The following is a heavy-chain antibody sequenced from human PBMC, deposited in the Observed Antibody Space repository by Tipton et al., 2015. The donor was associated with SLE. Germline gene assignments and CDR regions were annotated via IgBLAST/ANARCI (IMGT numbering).Heavy chain of an antibody. CDR2: TYYRSKWLN. CDR3: ARDEYRYDTTGYHLLGHFDF. D-gene: IGHD3-22*01. Sequence: GLVKPSQTLSLTCAISGDSVSNNGAAWNWVRQSPSRGLQWLGRTYYRSKWLNDYAPSMKSRITINPDTSKNQFSLQLNSVTPEDTAVYYCARDEYRYDTTGYHLLGHFDFWGQGTLVTVSS. J-gene: IGHJ4*02. CDR1: GDSVSNNGAA. V-gene: IGHV6-1*01.